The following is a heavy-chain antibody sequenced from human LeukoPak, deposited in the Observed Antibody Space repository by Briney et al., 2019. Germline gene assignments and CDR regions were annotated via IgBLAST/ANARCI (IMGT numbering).Heavy chain of an antibody. V-gene: IGHV4-59*01. CDR3: ARGPGSRYLDY. CDR2: IYYSGST. J-gene: IGHJ4*02. D-gene: IGHD3-10*01. Sequence: SETLSLTCTVSGVSISSYYWSWIRQPPGKGLEWIGYIYYSGSTKYNPSLERRISISVDTSKNQFSLRLSSVTAADRAVYYCARGPGSRYLDYWGQGILVTVSS. CDR1: GVSISSYY.